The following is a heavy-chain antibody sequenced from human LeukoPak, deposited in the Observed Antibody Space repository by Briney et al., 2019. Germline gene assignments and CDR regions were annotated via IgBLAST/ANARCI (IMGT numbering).Heavy chain of an antibody. CDR1: GYNLNSHG. V-gene: IGHV1-18*01. J-gene: IGHJ6*02. CDR2: IVAYNGNT. D-gene: IGHD5-18*01. Sequence: ASVKVSCKASGYNLNSHGISWVRPDPGQGLEWKGWIVAYNGNTKYAQKLQGSVTMTTDTSTSTAYMELRSVRSDDTAVYYCARVKDLSAMVLGGMDVWGQGTTVTVSS. CDR3: ARVKDLSAMVLGGMDV.